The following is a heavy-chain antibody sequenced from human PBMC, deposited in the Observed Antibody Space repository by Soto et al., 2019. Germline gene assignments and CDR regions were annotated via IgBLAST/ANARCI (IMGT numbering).Heavy chain of an antibody. Sequence: QVQLQESGPGLVKPSETLSLTCAVSGYSISSGYYWGWIRQPPGKGLEWIGSIYHSGSTYYNPSLKSRVTISVDTSKNQFSLKLSSVTAADTAVYYCARVPPGSSNYWGQGTLVTVSS. D-gene: IGHD2-15*01. CDR2: IYHSGST. CDR3: ARVPPGSSNY. J-gene: IGHJ4*02. CDR1: GYSISSGYY. V-gene: IGHV4-38-2*01.